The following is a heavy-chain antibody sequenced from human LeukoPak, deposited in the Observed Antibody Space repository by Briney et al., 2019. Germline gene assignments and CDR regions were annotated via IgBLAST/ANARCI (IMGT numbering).Heavy chain of an antibody. J-gene: IGHJ6*03. CDR1: GGSISTYY. CDR3: ARLKGAMITIRTYYPSYMDV. V-gene: IGHV4-59*01. Sequence: PSETLSLTCTVSGGSISTYYWTWSRQPPGKGLEWLGYIYYNGNTNYNPSLPSRVTISLNTSKNQFSLNRTSVTAAYTAVYYCARLKGAMITIRTYYPSYMDVWGKGTTVTVSS. D-gene: IGHD3-16*01. CDR2: IYYNGNT.